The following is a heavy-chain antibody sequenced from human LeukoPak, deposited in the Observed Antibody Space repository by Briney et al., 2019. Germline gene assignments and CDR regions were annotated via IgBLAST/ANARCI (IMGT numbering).Heavy chain of an antibody. CDR3: ARSHYDYSNYVFFS. Sequence: SVKASCKASGGTFSSYAISWVRQAPGQGLEWMGGIIPIFGTANYAQKFQGRVTITADESTSTAYMELSSLRSEDTVVYYCARSHYDYSNYVFFSWGQGTLVTVSS. CDR2: IIPIFGTA. J-gene: IGHJ5*02. CDR1: GGTFSSYA. V-gene: IGHV1-69*13. D-gene: IGHD4-11*01.